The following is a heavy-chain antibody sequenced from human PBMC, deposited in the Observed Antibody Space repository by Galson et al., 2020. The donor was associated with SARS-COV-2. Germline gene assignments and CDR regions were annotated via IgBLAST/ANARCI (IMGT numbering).Heavy chain of an antibody. D-gene: IGHD3-3*01. V-gene: IGHV3-23*01. CDR1: RFNFSTYA. J-gene: IGHJ6*02. Sequence: GALRLSCAASRFNFSTYAMSWVRQAPGKGLEWVSVISGSGDNTYYADSVKGRFTIPRANSKNTLSLQMNSLRAEDTAVYYCAKDLRVLRFLEWFPYYYNGMDVWGQGTTVTVSS. CDR2: ISGSGDNT. CDR3: AKDLRVLRFLEWFPYYYNGMDV.